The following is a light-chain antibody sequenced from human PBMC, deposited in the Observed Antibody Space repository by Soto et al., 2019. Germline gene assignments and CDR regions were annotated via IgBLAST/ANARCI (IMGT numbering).Light chain of an antibody. CDR1: SSNIGAGYD. Sequence: QPVLTQPPSVSGAPGQRVTISCTGSSSNIGAGYDVHWYQQLPGTAPKLLIYGNSNRPSGVPDRFSGSKSGTSASLAITGLQAEDEADYYCQSFDSSLNGYYVFGTGTKLTVL. CDR3: QSFDSSLNGYYV. CDR2: GNS. J-gene: IGLJ1*01. V-gene: IGLV1-40*01.